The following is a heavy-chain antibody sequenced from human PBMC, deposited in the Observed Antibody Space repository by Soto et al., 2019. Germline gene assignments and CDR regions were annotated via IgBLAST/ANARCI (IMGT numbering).Heavy chain of an antibody. D-gene: IGHD2-2*01. CDR3: ARDLGWPAARFDP. CDR2: IWYDGSEK. J-gene: IGHJ5*02. Sequence: GGSLRLSCAASGFTFRNHGMHWVRLAPGKGLEWVAVIWYDGSEKYYADSVKGRFTISRDNSKNILYLQMNSLRGEDTAVYYCARDLGWPAARFDPWGQGTLVTVSS. V-gene: IGHV3-33*01. CDR1: GFTFRNHG.